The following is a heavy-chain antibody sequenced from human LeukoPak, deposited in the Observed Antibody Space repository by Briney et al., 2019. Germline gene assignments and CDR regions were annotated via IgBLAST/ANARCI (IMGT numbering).Heavy chain of an antibody. CDR2: IWYDGSNK. V-gene: IGHV3-33*08. CDR3: ARAPTVTTGLDY. Sequence: GGSLRLSCAVSGITLSNYAMSWVRQAPGKGLEWVAVIWYDGSNKYYADSVKGRFTISRDNSKNTLYLQMNSLRAEDTAVYYCARAPTVTTGLDYWGQGTLVTVSS. J-gene: IGHJ4*02. D-gene: IGHD4-17*01. CDR1: GITLSNYA.